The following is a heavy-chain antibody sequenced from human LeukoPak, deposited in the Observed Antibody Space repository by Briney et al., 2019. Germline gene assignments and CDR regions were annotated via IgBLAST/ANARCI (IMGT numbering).Heavy chain of an antibody. Sequence: GGSLRLSCAASGFTFSTYWLTWVRQAPGKGLEWVANMNQDGSVRNYVDSVKGRFTISTDNAKNSLYLQMNSLRAEDTAVYYCARGLIGDSSSWNKYYYYYYGMDVWGQGTTVTVSS. CDR2: MNQDGSVR. CDR1: GFTFSTYW. V-gene: IGHV3-7*03. CDR3: ARGLIGDSSSWNKYYYYYYGMDV. J-gene: IGHJ6*02. D-gene: IGHD6-13*01.